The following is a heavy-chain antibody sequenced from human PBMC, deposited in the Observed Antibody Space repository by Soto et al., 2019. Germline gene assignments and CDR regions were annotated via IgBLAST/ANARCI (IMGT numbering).Heavy chain of an antibody. CDR3: AHRPSSCSGGNCYSGFDY. D-gene: IGHD2-15*01. CDR2: IYWDDDK. Sequence: QITLKESGPTLVKPTQTLTLTCTFSGFSLSTSGVGVGWIRQPPGKALEWLALIYWDDDKRYSPSLKSRLTIPKDTSKNQVVLTMTNMDPVATATYYCAHRPSSCSGGNCYSGFDYWGQGTLVTVSS. J-gene: IGHJ4*02. CDR1: GFSLSTSGVG. V-gene: IGHV2-5*02.